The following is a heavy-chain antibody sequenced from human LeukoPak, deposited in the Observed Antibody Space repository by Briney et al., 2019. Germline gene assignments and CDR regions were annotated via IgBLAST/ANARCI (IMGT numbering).Heavy chain of an antibody. CDR2: MNPNSGNT. J-gene: IGHJ4*02. Sequence: ASVKVSCKASGYTFTSYDINWVRPATGQGLEWMGWMNPNSGNTGYAQKFQGRVTMTRNTSISTAYMELSSLRSEDTAVYYCATSRGQQLVQGFDYWGQGTLVTVSS. D-gene: IGHD6-13*01. CDR1: GYTFTSYD. V-gene: IGHV1-8*01. CDR3: ATSRGQQLVQGFDY.